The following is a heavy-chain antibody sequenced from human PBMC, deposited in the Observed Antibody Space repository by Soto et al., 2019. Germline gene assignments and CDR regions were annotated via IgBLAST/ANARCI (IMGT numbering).Heavy chain of an antibody. J-gene: IGHJ5*02. CDR2: IYYSGST. Sequence: SETLSLTCTVSGGSISSGGYYWSWIRQHPGKGLEWIGYIYYSGSTYYNPSLKSRVTISVDTSKNQFSLKLSPVTAADTAVYYCARAPSGSYYRGSWFDPWGQGTLVTVSS. CDR1: GGSISSGGYY. V-gene: IGHV4-31*03. D-gene: IGHD3-10*01. CDR3: ARAPSGSYYRGSWFDP.